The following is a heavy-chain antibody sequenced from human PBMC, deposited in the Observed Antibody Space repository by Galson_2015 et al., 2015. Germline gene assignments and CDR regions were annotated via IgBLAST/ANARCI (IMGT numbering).Heavy chain of an antibody. D-gene: IGHD3-16*02. V-gene: IGHV3-21*01. J-gene: IGHJ4*02. CDR3: ARDVGYYDYVWGSYRPEGY. Sequence: SLRLSCAAFGFTFSSYSMNWVRQAPGKGLEWVSSISSSSSYIYYADSVKGRFTISRDNAKNSLYLQMNSLRAEDTAVYYCARDVGYYDYVWGSYRPEGYWGQGTLVTVSS. CDR1: GFTFSSYS. CDR2: ISSSSSYI.